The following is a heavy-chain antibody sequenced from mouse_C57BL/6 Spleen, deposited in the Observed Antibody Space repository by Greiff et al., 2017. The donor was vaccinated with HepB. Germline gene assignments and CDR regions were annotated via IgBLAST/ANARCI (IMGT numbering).Heavy chain of an antibody. CDR3: ARGGTRYPYYAMDY. CDR2: IDPSDSYT. Sequence: QVQLQQSGAELVKPGASVKLSCKASGYTFTSYWMQWVKQRPGQGLEWIGEIDPSDSYTNYNQKFKGKATLTVDTSSSTAYMQLSSLTSEDSAVYYCARGGTRYPYYAMDYWGQGTSVTVSS. V-gene: IGHV1-50*01. J-gene: IGHJ4*01. CDR1: GYTFTSYW. D-gene: IGHD2-14*01.